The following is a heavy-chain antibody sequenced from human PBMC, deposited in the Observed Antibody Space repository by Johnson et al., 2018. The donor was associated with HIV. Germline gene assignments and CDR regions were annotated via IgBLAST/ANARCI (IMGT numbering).Heavy chain of an antibody. CDR3: ARGTGTDDAFDI. D-gene: IGHD1-1*01. CDR2: ISYDGSNK. CDR1: GFTFSSYA. V-gene: IGHV3-30*14. J-gene: IGHJ3*02. Sequence: QVQLVESGGGVVQPGRSLRLSCAASGFTFSSYAMHWVRQAPGKGLEWVAVISYDGSNKYYADSVKGRFTISIDNSKNTLYLQMNSLRAEDTAVYYCARGTGTDDAFDIWGQGTMVTVSS.